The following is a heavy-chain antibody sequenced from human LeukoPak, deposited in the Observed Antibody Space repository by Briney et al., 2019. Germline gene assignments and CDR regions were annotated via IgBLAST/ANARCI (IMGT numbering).Heavy chain of an antibody. D-gene: IGHD6-19*01. CDR1: GFTFDDYG. J-gene: IGHJ4*02. CDR3: ARVLDSSGWYAFDY. Sequence: PGGSLRLSCAASGFTFDDYGMRWVRQAPGKGLEWDSGINWNGGSTDYADSVKGRFTISRHNAKNSLYLQMNSLRAEDTALYYCARVLDSSGWYAFDYWGQGTLVTVSS. CDR2: INWNGGST. V-gene: IGHV3-20*04.